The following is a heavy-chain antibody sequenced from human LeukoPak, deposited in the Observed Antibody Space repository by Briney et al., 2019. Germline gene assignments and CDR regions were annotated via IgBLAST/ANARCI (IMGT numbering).Heavy chain of an antibody. CDR1: GFTFSSYA. J-gene: IGHJ4*02. Sequence: PGGSLRLSCAASGFTFSSYAMSWVRQAPGKGLEWVSAISGSGGSTYYADSVEGRFTISRDNSKNTLYLQMNSLRAEDTAVYYCAKFGYYDFWSGYLRYWGQGTLVTVSS. CDR3: AKFGYYDFWSGYLRY. CDR2: ISGSGGST. D-gene: IGHD3-3*01. V-gene: IGHV3-23*01.